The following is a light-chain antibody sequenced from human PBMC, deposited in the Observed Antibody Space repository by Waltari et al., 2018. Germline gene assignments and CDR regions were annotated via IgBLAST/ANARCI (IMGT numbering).Light chain of an antibody. CDR2: GKN. CDR3: NSRDTSYNHYV. CDR1: SLGTYY. V-gene: IGLV3-19*01. Sequence: SSELTQDPAVSVALGQKVRLTCQGDSLGTYYAGWYQQKPCHAPVLVIYGKNNRPSGIPDRFSGSSSGNTASLTITGTQAEDEADYYCNSRDTSYNHYVFGTGTTVTVL. J-gene: IGLJ1*01.